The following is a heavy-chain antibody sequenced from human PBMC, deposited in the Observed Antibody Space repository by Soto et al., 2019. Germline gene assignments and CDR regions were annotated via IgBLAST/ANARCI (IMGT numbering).Heavy chain of an antibody. V-gene: IGHV4-34*01. J-gene: IGHJ5*02. Sequence: XATLSLSYAVYGGSFSGYYWSWIRQPPGKGLEWIGEINHSGSTNYNPSLKSRVTISVDTSKNQFSLKLSSVTAADTAVYYCARDVWFGELFLGWFDTWGQGTLVTVYS. D-gene: IGHD3-10*01. CDR3: ARDVWFGELFLGWFDT. CDR1: GGSFSGYY. CDR2: INHSGST.